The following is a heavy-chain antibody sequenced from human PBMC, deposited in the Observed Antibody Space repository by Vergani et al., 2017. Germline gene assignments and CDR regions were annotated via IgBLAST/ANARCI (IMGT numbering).Heavy chain of an antibody. CDR2: INIGGRT. J-gene: IGHJ3*02. V-gene: IGHV3-66*02. Sequence: EVQLVESGGVLVQPGGSLRLSCAASGFSFSDHYMTWIRQAPGKGLEWVSTINIGGRTSYADSVKGRLTLTRDNSKNTLHLQMNSLRAEDTAVYFCARGMTTLMTDLDGFDIWGQGTMVTVSS. D-gene: IGHD4-11*01. CDR3: ARGMTTLMTDLDGFDI. CDR1: GFSFSDHY.